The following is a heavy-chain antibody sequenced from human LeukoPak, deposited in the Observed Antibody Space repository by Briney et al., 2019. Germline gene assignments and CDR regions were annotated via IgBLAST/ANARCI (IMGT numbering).Heavy chain of an antibody. CDR2: INWNGGST. J-gene: IGHJ4*02. D-gene: IGHD6-19*01. V-gene: IGHV3-20*04. Sequence: PGGSLRLSCAASGFTFDDYAMHWVRQVPGKGLEWVSGINWNGGSTDYADSVKGRFTISRDNDKNSLYLQMNSLRAEETALYYCARSSGWYSFDYWGQGTLVTVSS. CDR3: ARSSGWYSFDY. CDR1: GFTFDDYA.